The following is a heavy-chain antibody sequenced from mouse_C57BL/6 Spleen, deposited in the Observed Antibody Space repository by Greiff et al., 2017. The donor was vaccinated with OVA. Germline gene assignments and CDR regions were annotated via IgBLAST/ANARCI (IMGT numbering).Heavy chain of an antibody. V-gene: IGHV1-72*01. J-gene: IGHJ1*03. CDR3: ASRSDGSSLYWYFDV. Sequence: QVQLQQSGAELVKPGASVKLSCKASGYTFTSYWMHWVKQRPGRGLEWIGRIDPNSGGTKYNEKFKSKATLTVDKPSSTAYMQLSSLTSEDSAVYYCASRSDGSSLYWYFDVWGTGTTVTVSS. D-gene: IGHD1-1*01. CDR2: IDPNSGGT. CDR1: GYTFTSYW.